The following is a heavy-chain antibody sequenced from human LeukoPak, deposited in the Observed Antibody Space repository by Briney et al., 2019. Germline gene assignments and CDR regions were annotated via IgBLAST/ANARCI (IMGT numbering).Heavy chain of an antibody. CDR2: IIPIHGVA. CDR3: SRDSAGYPDY. Sequence: GASVKVSCKTSRATFRNYGITWVRQVPGQGLEWMGRIIPIHGVAHTAQRFQGRVNITADESTITIYMEVSSLRSEDTAMYYCSRDSAGYPDYWGQGTLVTVTS. J-gene: IGHJ4*02. V-gene: IGHV1-69*04. D-gene: IGHD2-15*01. CDR1: RATFRNYG.